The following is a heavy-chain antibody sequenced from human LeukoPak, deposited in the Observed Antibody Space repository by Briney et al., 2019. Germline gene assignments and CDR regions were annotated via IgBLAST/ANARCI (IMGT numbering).Heavy chain of an antibody. CDR1: GYTFTNCG. V-gene: IGHV1-18*01. CDR2: IGGNDSNT. J-gene: IGHJ5*02. CDR3: ARGSLDH. Sequence: ASVKVSCKASGYTFTNCGISWVRQAPGQGLEWMGWIGGNDSNTNYAQKFQSRATMTTNTSTSTAYMELRSLRSDDTAVYYCARGSLDHWGQGALVTVSS.